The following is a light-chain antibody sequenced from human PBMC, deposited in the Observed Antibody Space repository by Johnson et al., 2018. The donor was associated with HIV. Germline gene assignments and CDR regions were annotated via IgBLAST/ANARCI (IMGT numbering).Light chain of an antibody. Sequence: QSVLTQPPSVSAAPGQTVTISCSGSSSNIGNNYVSWYQQLPGTVPKLLIYDNDKRPSGIPDRFSGSKSGTSATLGITGLQTGDEADYYCGTWDSSLSAFVFVTGTEVTVL. J-gene: IGLJ1*01. V-gene: IGLV1-51*01. CDR2: DND. CDR3: GTWDSSLSAFV. CDR1: SSNIGNNY.